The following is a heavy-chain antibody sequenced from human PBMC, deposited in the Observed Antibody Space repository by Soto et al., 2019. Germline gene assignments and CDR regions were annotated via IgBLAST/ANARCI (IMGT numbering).Heavy chain of an antibody. CDR2: IYFNGNT. CDR1: ADSFSKYY. D-gene: IGHD3-16*01. J-gene: IGHJ4*02. Sequence: SETLSLTCSVSADSFSKYYWTWIRQPPGEGLEWIGYIYFNGNTNYNPSLKGRVTISIDTSKKQFSLNLSSVTAADTAVYYCASVTFGGVVSPHRGPGTLVTVSS. V-gene: IGHV4-59*01. CDR3: ASVTFGGVVSPH.